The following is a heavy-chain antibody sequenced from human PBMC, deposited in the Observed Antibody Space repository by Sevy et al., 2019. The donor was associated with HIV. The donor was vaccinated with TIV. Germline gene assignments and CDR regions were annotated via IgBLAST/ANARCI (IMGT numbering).Heavy chain of an antibody. J-gene: IGHJ4*02. V-gene: IGHV3-33*01. D-gene: IGHD4-17*01. Sequence: GESLKISCAASGFTFSTYGIHWVRQAPGKGLEGVALLWYDGSNKYYTDSVKGRFTISRDNSKNTLYLQMNSLRAEDTAVYYCARGRDYGNFDYWGQGTLVTVSS. CDR1: GFTFSTYG. CDR2: LWYDGSNK. CDR3: ARGRDYGNFDY.